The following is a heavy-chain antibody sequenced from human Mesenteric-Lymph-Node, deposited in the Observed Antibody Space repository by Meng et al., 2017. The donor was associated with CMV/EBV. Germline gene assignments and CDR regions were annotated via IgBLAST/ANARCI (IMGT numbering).Heavy chain of an antibody. J-gene: IGHJ3*02. V-gene: IGHV3-30-3*01. D-gene: IGHD2-2*01. CDR1: GFTFSSYA. Sequence: GGSLRLSCAASGFTFSSYAMHWVRQAPGKGLEWVAVISYDGSNKYYADSVKGRFTISRDNSKNTLYLQMNSLRAEDTAVYYCARDQVGLADAFDIWGQGTMVTVSS. CDR2: ISYDGSNK. CDR3: ARDQVGLADAFDI.